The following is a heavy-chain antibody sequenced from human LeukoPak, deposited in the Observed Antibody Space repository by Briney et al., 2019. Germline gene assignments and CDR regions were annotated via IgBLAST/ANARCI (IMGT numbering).Heavy chain of an antibody. CDR1: GFTFSSYS. CDR2: ISSSSSYI. J-gene: IGHJ3*02. V-gene: IGHV3-21*01. D-gene: IGHD3-3*01. CDR3: ARTGDFWSGYFAFDI. Sequence: GGSLRLSCAASGFTFSSYSVNWVRQAPGKGLEWVSSISSSSSYIYYADSVKGRFTISRDNAKNSLYLQMNSLRAEDTAVYYCARTGDFWSGYFAFDIWGQGTMVTVSS.